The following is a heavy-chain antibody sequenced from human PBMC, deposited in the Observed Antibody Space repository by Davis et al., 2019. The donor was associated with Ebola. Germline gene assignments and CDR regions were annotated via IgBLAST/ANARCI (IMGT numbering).Heavy chain of an antibody. CDR3: ATELTGDAFDV. Sequence: PGGSLRLSCAASGFTFRNLGMTWVRQAPGKGLECVAAIGVRGTTDYVDSVKGRFTISRDNSKNMLFLQMDNLRADDTAVYYCATELTGDAFDVWGRGTMVTVSS. J-gene: IGHJ3*01. CDR2: IGVRGTT. V-gene: IGHV3-23*01. CDR1: GFTFRNLG. D-gene: IGHD3-9*01.